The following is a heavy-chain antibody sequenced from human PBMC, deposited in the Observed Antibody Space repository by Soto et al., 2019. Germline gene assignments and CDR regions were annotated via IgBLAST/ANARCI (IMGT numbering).Heavy chain of an antibody. CDR1: GFTFSXYG. CDR3: AKDRDSSGWFSGYYYGVDV. D-gene: IGHD6-19*01. V-gene: IGHV3-30*18. J-gene: IGHJ6*02. CDR2: ISYDGSNK. Sequence: QVQLVESGGGVVQPGRSLRLSCAASGFTFSXYGMHWVRQAPGKGLEWVALISYDGSNKYYADSVKGRFTISRDNSKNTLSLQVSSLRPEDTAVYYCAKDRDSSGWFSGYYYGVDVWGQGTTVTVSS.